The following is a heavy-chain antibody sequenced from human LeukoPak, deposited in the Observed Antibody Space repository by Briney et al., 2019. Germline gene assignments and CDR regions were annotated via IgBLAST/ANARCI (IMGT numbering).Heavy chain of an antibody. CDR2: ISWNSGSI. D-gene: IGHD3-10*01. V-gene: IGHV3-9*01. CDR1: GFTFDDYA. Sequence: PGGSLRLSCAASGFTFDDYAMPWVRQAPGKGLEWVSGISWNSGSIGYADSVKGRFTISRDNAKNSLYLQMNSLRAEDTALYYCAKDYGSGSYYQNFDYWGQGTLVTVSS. J-gene: IGHJ4*02. CDR3: AKDYGSGSYYQNFDY.